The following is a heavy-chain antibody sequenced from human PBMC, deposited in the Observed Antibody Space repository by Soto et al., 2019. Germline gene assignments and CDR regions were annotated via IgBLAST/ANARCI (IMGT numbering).Heavy chain of an antibody. CDR1: GFTFSDYY. J-gene: IGHJ6*02. V-gene: IGHV3-11*01. D-gene: IGHD2-2*01. CDR2: ISSSGSTI. CDR3: ARGEYCSSTSCYYYYYYGMYV. Sequence: GGSLRLSCAASGFTFSDYYMSWIRQAPGKGLEWVSYISSSGSTIYYADSVKGRFTISRDNAKNSLYLQMNSLRAEDTAVYYCARGEYCSSTSCYYYYYYGMYVCGQGTTVTVSS.